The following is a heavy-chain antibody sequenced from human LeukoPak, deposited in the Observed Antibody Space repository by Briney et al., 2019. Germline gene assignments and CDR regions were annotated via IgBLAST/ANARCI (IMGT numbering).Heavy chain of an antibody. D-gene: IGHD3-3*01. CDR2: ISGSGGST. CDR1: GFTFSSYA. CDR3: ARVFDYYYYMDV. J-gene: IGHJ6*03. Sequence: GGSLRLSCAASGFTFSSYAMSWVRQAPGKGLEWVSAISGSGGSTYYADSVKGRFTISRDNSKNTLYLQMNSLRAEDTAVYYCARVFDYYYYMDVWGKGTTVTVSS. V-gene: IGHV3-23*01.